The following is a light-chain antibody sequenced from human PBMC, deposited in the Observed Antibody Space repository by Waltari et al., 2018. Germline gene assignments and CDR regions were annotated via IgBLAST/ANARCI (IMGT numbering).Light chain of an antibody. J-gene: IGLJ2*01. V-gene: IGLV2-8*01. CDR3: SSYAGSNNV. CDR1: SSAVGGYNY. Sequence: QSALTQPPSASGSPGQSVTIPCTGTSSAVGGYNYVSWYQQHPGKAPKLMIYEVSKRPSGVPDRFSGSKSGNTASLTVSGLQAEDEADYYCSSYAGSNNVFGGGTKLTVL. CDR2: EVS.